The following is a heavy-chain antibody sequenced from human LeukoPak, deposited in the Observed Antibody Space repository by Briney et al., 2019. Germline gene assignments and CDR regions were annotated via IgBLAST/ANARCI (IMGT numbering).Heavy chain of an antibody. V-gene: IGHV1-58*02. CDR2: IVVGSGNT. CDR3: AAVAGFGELFLDV. D-gene: IGHD3-10*01. CDR1: GFTFTSSA. Sequence: SVKVSCKASGFTFTSSAMQWVRQARGQRLEWRGWIVVGSGNTNYAQKFQERVTITRDMSTSTAYMELSSLRSEDTAVYYCAAVAGFGELFLDVWGKGTTVTVSS. J-gene: IGHJ6*04.